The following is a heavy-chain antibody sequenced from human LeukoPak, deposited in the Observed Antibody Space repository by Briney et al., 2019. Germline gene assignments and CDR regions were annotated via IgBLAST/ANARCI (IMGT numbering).Heavy chain of an antibody. J-gene: IGHJ4*02. CDR3: ARGDYDILTGYYLL. D-gene: IGHD3-9*01. CDR1: GYTFTSYD. V-gene: IGHV1-8*01. CDR2: MNPNSGNT. Sequence: ASVTLSCKASGYTFTSYDINWVRQAAGQGLEWMGWMNPNSGNTDYARKFQGRVTMTRNTSINTAYIELSSLRSEDTAVYYCARGDYDILTGYYLLWGQGTLVTVS.